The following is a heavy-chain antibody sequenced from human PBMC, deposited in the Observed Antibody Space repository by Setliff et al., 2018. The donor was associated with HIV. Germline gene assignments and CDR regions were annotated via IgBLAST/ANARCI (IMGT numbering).Heavy chain of an antibody. D-gene: IGHD2-8*02. CDR2: MNPNSGNT. Sequence: ASVKVSCKASGYTFTSYDINWVRQATGQGLEWMGWMNPNSGNTGYAQKFQGRVTMTRITSISTAYMELSSLRSEDTAVYYCARRITGLDAFDIWGQGTMVTVSS. V-gene: IGHV1-8*02. J-gene: IGHJ3*02. CDR1: GYTFTSYD. CDR3: ARRITGLDAFDI.